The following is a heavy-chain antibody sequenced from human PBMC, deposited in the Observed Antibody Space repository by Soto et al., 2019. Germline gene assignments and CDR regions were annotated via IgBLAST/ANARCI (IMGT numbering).Heavy chain of an antibody. CDR3: TREGYFDWLLFAV. J-gene: IGHJ6*02. CDR1: GYTLTELS. Sequence: ASVKVSCKVSGYTLTELSMHWVRQAPGKGLEWMGGFDPEDGETIYAQKFQGRVTMTEDTSTDTAYMELSSLKTEDTAVYYCTREGYFDWLLFAVWGQGTTVTVSS. CDR2: FDPEDGET. D-gene: IGHD3-9*01. V-gene: IGHV1-24*01.